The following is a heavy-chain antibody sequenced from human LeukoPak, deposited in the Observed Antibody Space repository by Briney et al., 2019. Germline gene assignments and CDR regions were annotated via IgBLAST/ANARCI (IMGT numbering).Heavy chain of an antibody. CDR2: ISSSGSTI. D-gene: IGHD3-10*02. CDR3: AELGITMIGGV. J-gene: IGHJ6*04. CDR1: GFTLSSYE. V-gene: IGHV3-48*03. Sequence: PGGSLRLSCAASGFTLSSYEMNWVRQAPGKGLEWVSYISSSGSTIYYADSVKGRFTISRDNAKNSLCLQMNSLRAEDTAVYYCAELGITMIGGVWGKRTTVTISS.